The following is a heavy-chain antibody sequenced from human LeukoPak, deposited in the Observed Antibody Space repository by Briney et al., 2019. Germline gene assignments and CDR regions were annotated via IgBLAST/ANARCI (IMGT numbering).Heavy chain of an antibody. CDR2: INPNSGGT. Sequence: GASVKVSCKASGYTFTGYYMHWVRQAPGQGLEWMRWINPNSGGTDYAQKFQGRVTMTRDTSISTAYMELSRLRSDDTAVYYCATPGPYSSSWYLFDYWGQGTLVTVSS. CDR1: GYTFTGYY. D-gene: IGHD6-13*01. J-gene: IGHJ4*02. V-gene: IGHV1-2*02. CDR3: ATPGPYSSSWYLFDY.